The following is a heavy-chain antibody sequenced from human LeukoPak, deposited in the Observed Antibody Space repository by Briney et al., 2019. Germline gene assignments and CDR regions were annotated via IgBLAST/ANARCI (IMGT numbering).Heavy chain of an antibody. Sequence: ASVKVSCKASGCTFTSNYIHWVRQAPGQGLEWMGMIYPRDGSTSYAQKFQGRVTVTRDTSTSTVHMELSGLRSGDTAVYYCARDQEGFDYWGQGTLVTVSS. CDR2: IYPRDGST. CDR1: GCTFTSNY. CDR3: ARDQEGFDY. V-gene: IGHV1-46*01. J-gene: IGHJ4*02.